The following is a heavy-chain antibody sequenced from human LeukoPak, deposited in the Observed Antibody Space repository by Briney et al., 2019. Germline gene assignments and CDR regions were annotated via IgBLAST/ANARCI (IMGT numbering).Heavy chain of an antibody. J-gene: IGHJ4*02. V-gene: IGHV3-23*01. CDR1: GFTFSSYA. CDR2: ISGSGGST. CDR3: AKGGYTNWALYLEVPIGF. D-gene: IGHD7-27*01. Sequence: GGSLRLSCAASGFTFSSYAMSWVRQAPGKGLEWVSAISGSGGSTYYADSVKGRFTISRDNSKNTLYLQMNSLRAEDTAVYYCAKGGYTNWALYLEVPIGFWGQGTLVTVSS.